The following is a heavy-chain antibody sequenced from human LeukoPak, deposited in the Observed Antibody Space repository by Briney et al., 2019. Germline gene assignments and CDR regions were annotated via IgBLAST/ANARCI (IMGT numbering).Heavy chain of an antibody. CDR3: ARRTARLDLYYFDY. J-gene: IGHJ4*02. CDR2: IYYSGST. D-gene: IGHD6-6*01. V-gene: IGHV4-39*07. Sequence: SETLSLTCTVSGGSISSSSYYWGWIRQPPGKGLEWIGSIYYSGSTYYNPSLKSRVTISVDTSKNQFSLKLSSVTAADTAVYYCARRTARLDLYYFDYWGQGTLVTVSS. CDR1: GGSISSSSYY.